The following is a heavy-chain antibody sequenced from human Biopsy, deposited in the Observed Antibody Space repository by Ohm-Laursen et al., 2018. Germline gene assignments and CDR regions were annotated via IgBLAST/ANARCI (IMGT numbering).Heavy chain of an antibody. D-gene: IGHD1-26*01. CDR2: IYYSGGT. V-gene: IGHV4-59*07. CDR1: GGSMTGYE. Sequence: PSDTLSLTCSVSGGSMTGYEWSWIRLAPGKGLEWIGYIYYSGGTKYNPSLASRVTFSVDTSKSQFSLKLYSVTAADAAVYYCARVEAGTYDALDIWGQGTLVAVSA. J-gene: IGHJ3*02. CDR3: ARVEAGTYDALDI.